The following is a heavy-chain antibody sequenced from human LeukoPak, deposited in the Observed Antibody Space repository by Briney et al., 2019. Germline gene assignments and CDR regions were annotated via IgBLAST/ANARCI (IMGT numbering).Heavy chain of an antibody. CDR2: IHHSGST. V-gene: IGHV4-4*02. J-gene: IGHJ4*02. D-gene: IGHD3-10*01. CDR3: ARVGVRGVITSFDF. CDR1: GDSISSSNW. Sequence: PSETLPLTCAVSGDSISSSNWWSWVRQSPVKGLEWIAEIHHSGSTNCNPSLKSRVTISVDKSQNQFSLQLSSVTAADTAVYYCARVGVRGVITSFDFWGQGTLVTVSS.